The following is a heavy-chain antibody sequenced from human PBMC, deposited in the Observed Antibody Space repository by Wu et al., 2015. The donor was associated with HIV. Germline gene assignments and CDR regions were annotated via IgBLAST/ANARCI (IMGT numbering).Heavy chain of an antibody. V-gene: IGHV1-8*01. CDR1: GYTFTNYD. Sequence: QVQLVQSGAEVKKPGASVKVSCRASGYTFTNYDINWVRQATGQGLEWMGWMNPNSGNTGYVQKFQGRVTMTRNTSISTAYMELSSLRFEDTAVYYCARKGYGSGRGAFDIWGQGTMVIVSS. CDR2: MNPNSGNT. J-gene: IGHJ3*02. CDR3: ARKGYGSGRGAFDI. D-gene: IGHD3-10*01.